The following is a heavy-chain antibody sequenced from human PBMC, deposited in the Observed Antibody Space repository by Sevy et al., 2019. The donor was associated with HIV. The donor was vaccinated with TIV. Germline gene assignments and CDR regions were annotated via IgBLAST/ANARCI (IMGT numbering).Heavy chain of an antibody. CDR2: IYYSGST. CDR1: GGSISGHY. V-gene: IGHV4-39*01. D-gene: IGHD3-22*01. CDR3: ARQTYYATSRYPYYFDY. Sequence: SETLALTCTVSGGSISGHYWGCIRQPPGKGLEWIGSIYYSGSTYYNPSLKSRVTISADTSKKQFSLKLSSVTAADTALYYCARQTYYATSRYPYYFDYWGQGTKVTVSS. J-gene: IGHJ4*02.